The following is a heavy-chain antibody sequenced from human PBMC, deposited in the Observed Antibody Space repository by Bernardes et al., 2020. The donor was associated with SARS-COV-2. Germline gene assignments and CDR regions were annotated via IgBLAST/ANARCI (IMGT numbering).Heavy chain of an antibody. CDR1: GGSISSSNYY. Sequence: SETLSLTCTVSGGSISSSNYYWGWLRQPPGKGLEWIGSIYSSGSSYYNPSLQSRASASVDTSKNQFSLRLSFITAADTAVYYCAGSSCGIDCYIGGLRSWDYGMDVWGQGTSVTVSS. CDR2: IYSSGSS. CDR3: AGSSCGIDCYIGGLRSWDYGMDV. D-gene: IGHD2-21*02. J-gene: IGHJ6*02. V-gene: IGHV4-39*01.